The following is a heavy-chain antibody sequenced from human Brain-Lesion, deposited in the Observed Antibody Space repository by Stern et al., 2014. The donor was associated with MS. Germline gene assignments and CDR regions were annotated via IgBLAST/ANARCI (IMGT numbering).Heavy chain of an antibody. Sequence: QDQLVQSGAEVKKPGASVKVSCKVSGYTLTDLSMHWVRQAPRKGLEWMGGFSPEDGETIYAQKFQGRVTMTEDTSTDTAYMELSSLRSEDTAVYYCATLSPGAGGNYYRHFDYWGQGTLVTVSS. V-gene: IGHV1-24*01. CDR3: ATLSPGAGGNYYRHFDY. D-gene: IGHD1-26*01. CDR2: FSPEDGET. J-gene: IGHJ4*02. CDR1: GYTLTDLS.